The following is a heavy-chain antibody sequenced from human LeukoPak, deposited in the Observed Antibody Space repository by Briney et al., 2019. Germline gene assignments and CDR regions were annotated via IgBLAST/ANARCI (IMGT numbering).Heavy chain of an antibody. J-gene: IGHJ6*03. D-gene: IGHD3-16*01. CDR2: IYYSGST. V-gene: IGHV4-59*01. CDR1: GGSITSYY. Sequence: SETLSLTCTVSGGSITSYYWSWIRQPPGKGLEWIGYIYYSGSTNYNPSLKSRVTISVDTSKNQFSLKLRSVTAADTAVYYCARETSQKGAHYMDVWGKGTTVTISS. CDR3: ARETSQKGAHYMDV.